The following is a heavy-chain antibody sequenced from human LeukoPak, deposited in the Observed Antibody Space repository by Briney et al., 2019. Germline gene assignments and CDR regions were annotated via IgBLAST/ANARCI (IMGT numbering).Heavy chain of an antibody. CDR1: GFTFSSYW. CDR3: ARENGDLYYFDY. D-gene: IGHD4-17*01. Sequence: GGSLRLSCAASGFTFSSYWMNWARQAPGKGLEWVAVIWYDGSNKYYADSVKGRFTISRDNSKNTLYLQMNSLRAEDTAVYYCARENGDLYYFDYWGQGTLVTVSS. V-gene: IGHV3-33*08. CDR2: IWYDGSNK. J-gene: IGHJ4*02.